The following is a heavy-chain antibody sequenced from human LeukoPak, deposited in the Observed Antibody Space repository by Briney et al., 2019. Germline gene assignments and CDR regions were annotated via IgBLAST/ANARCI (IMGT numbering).Heavy chain of an antibody. CDR3: ARASHDYGDYSHFDY. CDR1: GGSISSRNW. D-gene: IGHD4-17*01. CDR2: IYHSGST. V-gene: IGHV4-4*02. Sequence: SETLSLTCAVSGGSISSRNWWSWVRQPPGKGLEWIGEIYHSGSTNYNPSLKTRVTISVDKSKNQFSLKLSSVTAADTAVYYCARASHDYGDYSHFDYWGQGTLVTVS. J-gene: IGHJ4*02.